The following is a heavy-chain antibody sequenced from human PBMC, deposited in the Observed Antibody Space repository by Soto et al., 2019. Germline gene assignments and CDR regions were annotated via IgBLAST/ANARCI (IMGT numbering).Heavy chain of an antibody. Sequence: GGSLRHSCAASGFTFNNAWMIWVRQAPGKGLEWVGRIKGEADGGTTDYAAPVKGRITISRDHSKDTLYLQMNSLKTEDTAVYYCTTGLSNGYYNFDYWGQGTPVTVSS. CDR3: TTGLSNGYYNFDY. CDR2: IKGEADGGTT. V-gene: IGHV3-15*01. J-gene: IGHJ4*02. CDR1: GFTFNNAW. D-gene: IGHD3-22*01.